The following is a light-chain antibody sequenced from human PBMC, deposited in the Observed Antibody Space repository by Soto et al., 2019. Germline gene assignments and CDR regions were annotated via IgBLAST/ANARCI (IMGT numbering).Light chain of an antibody. J-gene: IGKJ5*01. CDR3: QQYHSDPIT. Sequence: VLTPSPDSLPVSLGARATVTCKSSLSVLSHTNHYLAWFQQKPGQPPTLLIYWASTRGSGVPERFSGSGSGTDFTLTISSLQAEDVAVYYCQQYHSDPITFGQGTRLEIK. CDR2: WAS. CDR1: LSVLSHTNHY. V-gene: IGKV4-1*01.